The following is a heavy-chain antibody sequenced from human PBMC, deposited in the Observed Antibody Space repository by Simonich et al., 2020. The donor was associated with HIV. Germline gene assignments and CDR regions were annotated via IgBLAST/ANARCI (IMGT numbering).Heavy chain of an antibody. CDR3: ARDEARIAAAGTQD. D-gene: IGHD6-13*01. CDR2: IYHSGRT. V-gene: IGHV4-4*02. J-gene: IGHJ4*02. Sequence: QVQLQESGPGLVKPSGTLSLTCAVSGGSISSSNWWSWVRQPPGKGLEWIGEIYHSGRTNYNPSLKRRGTIAVDKSKDQFSLKLSSVTAADTAVYYCARDEARIAAAGTQDWGQGTLVTVSS. CDR1: GGSISSSNW.